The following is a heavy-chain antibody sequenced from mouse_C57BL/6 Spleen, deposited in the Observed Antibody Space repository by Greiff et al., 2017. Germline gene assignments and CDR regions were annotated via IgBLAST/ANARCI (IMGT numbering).Heavy chain of an antibody. J-gene: IGHJ4*01. CDR1: GYAFSSYW. D-gene: IGHD2-2*01. CDR2: IYPGDGDT. CDR3: ARGGLRRNYAMDY. Sequence: QVQLQQSGAELVKPGASVKISCKASGYAFSSYWMNWVQQRPGKGLEWIGQIYPGDGDTNYNGKFKGKATLTADKSSSTAYMQLSSLTSEDSAVYVCARGGLRRNYAMDYWGQGTSVTVSS. V-gene: IGHV1-80*01.